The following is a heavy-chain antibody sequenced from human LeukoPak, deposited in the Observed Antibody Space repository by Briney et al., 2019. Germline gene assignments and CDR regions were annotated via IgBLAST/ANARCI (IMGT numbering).Heavy chain of an antibody. J-gene: IGHJ5*02. CDR1: GGSISSGGYY. CDR3: AREGGYCSSTSCAKTFDP. V-gene: IGHV4-31*03. D-gene: IGHD2-2*01. CDR2: IYYSGST. Sequence: KTSETLSLTCTVSGGSISSGGYYWSWIRQYPGKGLEWIGYIYYSGSTYYNPSLKSRVTISVDTSKNQFSLKLSSVTAADTAVYYCAREGGYCSSTSCAKTFDPWGQGTLVTVSS.